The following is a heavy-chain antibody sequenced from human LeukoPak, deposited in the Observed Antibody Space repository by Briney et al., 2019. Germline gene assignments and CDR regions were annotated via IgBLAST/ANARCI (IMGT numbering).Heavy chain of an antibody. D-gene: IGHD1-26*01. J-gene: IGHJ4*02. CDR2: ISSSSSYI. V-gene: IGHV3-21*01. CDR3: ARGSGIVGATFDY. Sequence: PGGSLRLSCAASGFTFSSYSMNWVRQAPGKGLEWVSSISSSSSYIYYADSVKGRFTISRDNAKNSLYLQMNSLRAEDTAAYYCARGSGIVGATFDYWGQGTLVTVSS. CDR1: GFTFSSYS.